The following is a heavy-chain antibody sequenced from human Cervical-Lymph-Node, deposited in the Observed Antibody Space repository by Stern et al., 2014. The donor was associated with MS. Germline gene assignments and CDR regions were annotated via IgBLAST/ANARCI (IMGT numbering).Heavy chain of an antibody. CDR2: IVPLFGTP. Sequence: QVQLVQSGAEVKKPGSSVKVSCKASGGTFNNHVISWVRQARGQGLEWMGGIVPLFGTPDYARKFQGRVTITADKSTSTVHMVLSSLHREDTGNYYCANRDMGYTYGRHDYWGQGTLVTVS. J-gene: IGHJ4*02. CDR3: ANRDMGYTYGRHDY. CDR1: GGTFNNHV. D-gene: IGHD5-12*01. V-gene: IGHV1-69*06.